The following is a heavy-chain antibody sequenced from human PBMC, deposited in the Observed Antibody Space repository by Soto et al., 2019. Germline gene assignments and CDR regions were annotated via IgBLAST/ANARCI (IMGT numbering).Heavy chain of an antibody. CDR3: GRVPNGVYIDY. V-gene: IGHV3-7*01. J-gene: IGHJ4*02. CDR1: GFSFSSYW. Sequence: EVQLVESGGGLVQPGGSLRLSCAASGFSFSSYWMSWVRQAPGEGLEWVANIKEDGSEKYYVDSVKGRFTISRDNAKNSLYLQMNSLRAEDTAVYYCGRVPNGVYIDYWGQGTLVTVSS. CDR2: IKEDGSEK. D-gene: IGHD2-8*01.